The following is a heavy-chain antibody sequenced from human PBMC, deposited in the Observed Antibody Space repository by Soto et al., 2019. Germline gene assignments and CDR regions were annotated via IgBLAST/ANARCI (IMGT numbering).Heavy chain of an antibody. Sequence: QVQLVESGGGVVQPGRSLRLSCAASGFTFSSYGMHWVRQAPGKGLEWVAVIWYDGSHKYYADSVKGRFTISRDNSKNTLYLKMNSLRAEDTAVYYCAIDGRLHDCYFDNWGQGTLVTVSS. D-gene: IGHD6-25*01. CDR3: AIDGRLHDCYFDN. CDR1: GFTFSSYG. J-gene: IGHJ4*02. CDR2: IWYDGSHK. V-gene: IGHV3-33*01.